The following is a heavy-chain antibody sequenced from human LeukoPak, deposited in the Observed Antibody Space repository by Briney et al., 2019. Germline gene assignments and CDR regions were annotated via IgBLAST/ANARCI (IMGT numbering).Heavy chain of an antibody. J-gene: IGHJ6*02. CDR1: GFTFSSYS. CDR3: ARRHCSSTSCYGMDV. D-gene: IGHD2-2*01. Sequence: GGSLRLSCAASGFTFSSYSVNWVRQAPGKGLEWVSYISSSSSTIYYADSVKGRFTISRDNAKNSLYLQMNSLRDEDTAVYYCARRHCSSTSCYGMDVWGQGTTVTVSS. CDR2: ISSSSSTI. V-gene: IGHV3-48*02.